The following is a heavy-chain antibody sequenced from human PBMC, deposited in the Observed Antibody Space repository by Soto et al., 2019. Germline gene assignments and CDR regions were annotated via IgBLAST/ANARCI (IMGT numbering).Heavy chain of an antibody. CDR3: ATRNGVGATPFDY. J-gene: IGHJ4*02. D-gene: IGHD1-26*01. V-gene: IGHV1-24*01. CDR2: FDPEDGET. Sequence: ASVKVSCKVSGYTLTELSMHWVRQAPGKGLEWMGGFDPEDGETIYAQKFRGRVTMTEDTSTDTAYMELSSLRSEDTAVYYCATRNGVGATPFDYWGQGTLVTVSS. CDR1: GYTLTELS.